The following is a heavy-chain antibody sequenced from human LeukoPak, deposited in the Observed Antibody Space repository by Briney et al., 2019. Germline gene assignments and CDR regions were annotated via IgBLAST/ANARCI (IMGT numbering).Heavy chain of an antibody. CDR2: IWYDGSNE. J-gene: IGHJ3*02. CDR1: GFTFSSYG. D-gene: IGHD2-2*01. CDR3: ARDPSGYQLLGDAFDI. Sequence: GGSLRLSCAASGFTFSSYGMHWVRQAPGKGLEWVAIIWYDGSNEYYADSVKGRFTISRDNSKNTLYLQMNSLGAEDTAVYYCARDPSGYQLLGDAFDIWGQGTMVTVSS. V-gene: IGHV3-33*01.